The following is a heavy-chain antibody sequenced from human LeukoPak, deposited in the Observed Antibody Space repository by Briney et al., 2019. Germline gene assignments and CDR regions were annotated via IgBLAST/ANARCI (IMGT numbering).Heavy chain of an antibody. J-gene: IGHJ4*02. D-gene: IGHD3-9*01. CDR1: GFTFSSYD. CDR2: ISSSSSTI. Sequence: PGGSLRLSCAASGFTFSSYDMNWVRQAPGKGLEWVSYISSSSSTIYYADSVKGRFTISRDNAKNSLYLQVNSLRDEDTAVYYCARDLFDRGVDYWGQGTLVTVSS. CDR3: ARDLFDRGVDY. V-gene: IGHV3-48*02.